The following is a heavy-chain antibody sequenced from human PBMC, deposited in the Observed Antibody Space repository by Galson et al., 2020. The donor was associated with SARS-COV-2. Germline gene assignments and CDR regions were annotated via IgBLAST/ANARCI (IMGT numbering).Heavy chain of an antibody. V-gene: IGHV3-21*01. CDR2: ISSSSSYI. CDR3: ARDQGYGDYVDFDY. D-gene: IGHD4-17*01. CDR1: GFTFSSYS. J-gene: IGHJ4*02. Sequence: GGSLRLSCAASGFTFSSYSMNWVRKAPGKGLEWVSSISSSSSYIYYAHSVKGRFTISRDNAKNSLYLKMNSLRAEDTAVYYCARDQGYGDYVDFDYWGQGTLVTVSS.